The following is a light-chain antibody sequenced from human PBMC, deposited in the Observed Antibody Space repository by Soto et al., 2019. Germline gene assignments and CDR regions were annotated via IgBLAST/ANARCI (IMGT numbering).Light chain of an antibody. J-gene: IGKJ5*01. CDR1: QSVSNY. CDR3: QQRSNWPPFT. Sequence: EIVLTQSPATLSLSPGERATLSCSASQSVSNYLARYQQKPGQAPRLLIYDASNRATDIPARFSGSGSGTDFTLTISSLEPEDFAVYYCQQRSNWPPFTFGQGTRLEIK. V-gene: IGKV3-11*01. CDR2: DAS.